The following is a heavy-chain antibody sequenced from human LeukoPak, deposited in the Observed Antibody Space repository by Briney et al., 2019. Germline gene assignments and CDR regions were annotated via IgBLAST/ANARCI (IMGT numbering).Heavy chain of an antibody. D-gene: IGHD5-24*01. Sequence: PSETLSLTFTVSGGSISSGDYYWSWIRQPPGKGLEWIGYIYYSGSTYYNPSLKSRVTISVDTSKNQFSLKLSSVTAADTAVYYCARRQRWLRELVPYYYYYMDVWGKGTTVTVSS. CDR1: GGSISSGDYY. CDR3: ARRQRWLRELVPYYYYYMDV. V-gene: IGHV4-30-4*08. CDR2: IYYSGST. J-gene: IGHJ6*03.